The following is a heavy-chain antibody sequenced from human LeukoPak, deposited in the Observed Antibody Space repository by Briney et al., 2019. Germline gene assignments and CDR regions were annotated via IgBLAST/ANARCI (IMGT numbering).Heavy chain of an antibody. Sequence: GRSLRLSCAASGFTFSSYWMHWVRQAPGKGLVWVSRINSDGSGTSYADSVKGRFTISRDNAKNTLYLQMNSLRAEDTAVYYCARGYCSSTSCYFDYWGQGTLVTVSS. CDR3: ARGYCSSTSCYFDY. D-gene: IGHD2-2*01. J-gene: IGHJ4*02. V-gene: IGHV3-74*01. CDR2: INSDGSGT. CDR1: GFTFSSYW.